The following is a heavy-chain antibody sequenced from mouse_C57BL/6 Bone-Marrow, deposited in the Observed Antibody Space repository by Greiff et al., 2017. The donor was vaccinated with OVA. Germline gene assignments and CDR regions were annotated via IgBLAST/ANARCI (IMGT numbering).Heavy chain of an antibody. V-gene: IGHV14-4*01. CDR2: IDPENGDT. CDR3: TRYGSSLYYYAMDY. D-gene: IGHD1-1*01. J-gene: IGHJ4*01. CDR1: GFNIKDDY. Sequence: EVQLQESGAELVRPGASVKLSCTASGFNIKDDYMHWVKQRPEQGLEWIGWIDPENGDTEYASKFQGKATITADTSSNTAYLQLSSLTSEDTAVYYCTRYGSSLYYYAMDYWGQGTSVTVSS.